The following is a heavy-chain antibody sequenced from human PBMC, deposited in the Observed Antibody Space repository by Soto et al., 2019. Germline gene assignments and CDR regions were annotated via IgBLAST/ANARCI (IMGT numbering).Heavy chain of an antibody. D-gene: IGHD6-13*01. CDR1: GYTFTSYG. V-gene: IGHV1-18*01. CDR3: ARVPRSSIAAAGTSPGRHYYYGMDV. Sequence: ASVKVSCKASGYTFTSYGISWVRQAPGQGLEWMGWISAYNGNTNYAQKLQGRVTMTTDTSTSTAYMELRSLRSDDTAVYYCARVPRSSIAAAGTSPGRHYYYGMDVWGQGTTVTVSS. J-gene: IGHJ6*02. CDR2: ISAYNGNT.